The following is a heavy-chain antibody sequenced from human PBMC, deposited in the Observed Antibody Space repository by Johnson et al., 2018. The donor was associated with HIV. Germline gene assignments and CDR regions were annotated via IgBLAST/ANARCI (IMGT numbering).Heavy chain of an antibody. V-gene: IGHV3-66*01. Sequence: EVQLVESGGGVVQPGRSLRLSCAASGFTVSSNYMSWVRQAPGKGLEWVSVIFGGGTTYYTDSVKGRFTISRDNSKNTLYLQMNSLRAEDTAVYYCARDPFPRFYAFDIWGQGTMVTVSS. CDR3: ARDPFPRFYAFDI. CDR2: IFGGGTT. J-gene: IGHJ3*02. CDR1: GFTVSSNY.